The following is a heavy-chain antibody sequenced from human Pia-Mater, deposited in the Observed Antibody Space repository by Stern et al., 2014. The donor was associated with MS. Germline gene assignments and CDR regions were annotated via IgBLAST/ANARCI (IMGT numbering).Heavy chain of an antibody. J-gene: IGHJ4*02. Sequence: VQLVESGAEVKRPGTSVTVSCQASGYTFTSYGLNWVRQAPGQGLEWMGWISTYKGDTHYAQSFQGRVTFSTDTSTSKAYMELRNLRSDDTALYCCARDLGPRWQQFHCFDYWGQGTLVPVSS. CDR2: ISTYKGDT. CDR1: GYTFTSYG. CDR3: ARDLGPRWQQFHCFDY. D-gene: IGHD6-13*01. V-gene: IGHV1-18*04.